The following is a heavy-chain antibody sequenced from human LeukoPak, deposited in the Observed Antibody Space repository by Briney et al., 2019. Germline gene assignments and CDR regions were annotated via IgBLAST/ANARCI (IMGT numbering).Heavy chain of an antibody. D-gene: IGHD1-26*01. CDR1: GGSFSGYY. J-gene: IGHJ3*02. CDR3: ARRGSLYAFDI. Sequence: SETLSLTCAVYGGSFSGYYWSWIRQPPGKGLEWIGEINHSGSTNYSPSLKSRVTISVDTSKNQFSLKLSSVTAADTAVYYCARRGSLYAFDIWGQGTMVTVSS. CDR2: INHSGST. V-gene: IGHV4-34*01.